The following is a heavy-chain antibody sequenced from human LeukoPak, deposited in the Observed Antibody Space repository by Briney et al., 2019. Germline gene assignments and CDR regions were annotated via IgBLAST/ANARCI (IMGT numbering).Heavy chain of an antibody. J-gene: IGHJ4*02. CDR3: ARSDLFRDRGVLPNFDY. D-gene: IGHD2-15*01. V-gene: IGHV1-18*01. Sequence: GASVKVSCKASGGTFSSYAISWVRQAPGQGLEWMGWISAYNGNTNYAQKLQGRVTMTTDTSTSTAYMELRSLRSDDTAVYYCARSDLFRDRGVLPNFDYWGQGTLVTVSS. CDR2: ISAYNGNT. CDR1: GGTFSSYA.